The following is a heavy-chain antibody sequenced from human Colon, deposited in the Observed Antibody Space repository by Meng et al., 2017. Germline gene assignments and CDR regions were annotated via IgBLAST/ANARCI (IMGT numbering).Heavy chain of an antibody. J-gene: IGHJ4*02. CDR1: GFTFRIHA. CDR3: AREYYSDSTGNLDY. Sequence: GQLVEAGGGVVQPGRSLKLSCAASGFTFRIHAMHWVRQAPGKGLEWLAVISYDGSHEYYTDSVKGRFTISRDNSKNTQYLQMNSLRAEDTAVYYCAREYYSDSTGNLDYWGQGTLVTVSS. D-gene: IGHD3-22*01. CDR2: ISYDGSHE. V-gene: IGHV3-30*10.